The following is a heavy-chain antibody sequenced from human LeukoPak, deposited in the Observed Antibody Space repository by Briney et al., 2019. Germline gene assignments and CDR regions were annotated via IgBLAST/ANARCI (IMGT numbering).Heavy chain of an antibody. CDR3: VKKGQADDYGNPD. CDR1: GFTFSSYA. J-gene: IGHJ4*02. CDR2: ISGSGGST. V-gene: IGHV3-23*01. D-gene: IGHD4-17*01. Sequence: GGSLRLSCAASGFTFSSYAMSWVRQAPGKGLEWVSAISGSGGSTYYADSVKGRFTISRDNSKNTLYLQMNNLRADDTAVYYCVKKGQADDYGNPDWGQGALVTVSP.